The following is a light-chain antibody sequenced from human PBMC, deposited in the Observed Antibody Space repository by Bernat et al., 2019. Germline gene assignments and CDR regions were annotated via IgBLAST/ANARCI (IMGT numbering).Light chain of an antibody. Sequence: QSALTQPPSASGSPGQSVTISCTGTSSDVGDYNYVSWYQQHPGRAPELIISDVNKRPSGVPDRFSGSKSGSTASLTVSGLQPEDEADYYCNSYAGSNNVLFGGGTKLTVL. CDR2: DVN. CDR3: NSYAGSNNVL. CDR1: SSDVGDYNY. V-gene: IGLV2-8*01. J-gene: IGLJ2*01.